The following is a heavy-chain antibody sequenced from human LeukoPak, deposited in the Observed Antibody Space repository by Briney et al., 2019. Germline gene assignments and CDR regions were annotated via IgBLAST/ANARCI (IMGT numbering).Heavy chain of an antibody. CDR2: INHSGST. J-gene: IGHJ4*02. Sequence: SETLSLTCTVSGGSISSSSYYWGWIRQPSGKGLEWIGEINHSGSTNYNPSLKSRVTISVDTSKNQFSLKLSSVTAADTAVYYCASRPGYSSGWYGDLQSDYWGQGTLVTVSS. CDR1: GGSISSSSYY. CDR3: ASRPGYSSGWYGDLQSDY. V-gene: IGHV4-39*07. D-gene: IGHD6-19*01.